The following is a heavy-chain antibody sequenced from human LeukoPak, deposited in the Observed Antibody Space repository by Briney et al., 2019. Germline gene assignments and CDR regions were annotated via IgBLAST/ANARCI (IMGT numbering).Heavy chain of an antibody. Sequence: PGGSLRLSCAASGFTFSSYWMHWVRQAPGKGLVWVSRINSDGRITDYADSVKGRFTISRDNANNTVYLQMNSLRADDTAVYYCGREWGRSGWTDNWGQGTLVTVSS. D-gene: IGHD6-19*01. J-gene: IGHJ4*02. V-gene: IGHV3-74*01. CDR2: INSDGRIT. CDR1: GFTFSSYW. CDR3: GREWGRSGWTDN.